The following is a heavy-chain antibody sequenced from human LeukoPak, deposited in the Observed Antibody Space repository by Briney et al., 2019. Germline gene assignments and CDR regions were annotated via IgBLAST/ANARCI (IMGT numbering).Heavy chain of an antibody. J-gene: IGHJ3*02. Sequence: SETLSLTCTVSGGSISSYYWSWIRQPAGKGLEWIGRIYTSGSTNYNPSLKSRVTISVDRSKNQFSLKLSSVTAADTAVYYCARHVYSSLIYYAFDIWGQGTMVTVSS. CDR2: IYTSGST. CDR3: ARHVYSSLIYYAFDI. V-gene: IGHV4-4*07. CDR1: GGSISSYY. D-gene: IGHD5-18*01.